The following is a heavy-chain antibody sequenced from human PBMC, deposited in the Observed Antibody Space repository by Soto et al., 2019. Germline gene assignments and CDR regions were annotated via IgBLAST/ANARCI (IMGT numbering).Heavy chain of an antibody. CDR2: ISGSGGST. CDR3: ATEYGDYSPGAFDI. Sequence: EVQLLESGGDLVQPGGSLRLSCVASGFTFSSYAMSWVRQAPGKGLEWVSTISGSGGSTYYADSVKGRFTISRDNSKNTLYRQMKSLGAEDTAVYYCATEYGDYSPGAFDIWGQGTMVTVSS. CDR1: GFTFSSYA. J-gene: IGHJ3*02. D-gene: IGHD4-17*01. V-gene: IGHV3-23*01.